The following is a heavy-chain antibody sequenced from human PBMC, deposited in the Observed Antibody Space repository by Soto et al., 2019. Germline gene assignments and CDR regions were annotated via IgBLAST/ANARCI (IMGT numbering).Heavy chain of an antibody. CDR3: ARNYGSGSYRTIDY. Sequence: QVQLQQWGAGLLKPSETLSLTCAVYDGSFSGYYWSWIRQPPGKGLEWIGEINHSGGTNYNPSLKSRVTTSVDTSKNQFSLKLSSVTAADTAVYYCARNYGSGSYRTIDYWGQGTLVTVSS. CDR2: INHSGGT. V-gene: IGHV4-34*01. D-gene: IGHD3-10*01. J-gene: IGHJ4*02. CDR1: DGSFSGYY.